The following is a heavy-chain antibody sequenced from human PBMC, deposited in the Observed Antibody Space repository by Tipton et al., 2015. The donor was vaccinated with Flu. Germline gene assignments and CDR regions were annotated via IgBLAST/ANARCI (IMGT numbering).Heavy chain of an antibody. CDR1: GGSISNYY. V-gene: IGHV4-4*07. D-gene: IGHD1-26*01. J-gene: IGHJ4*02. Sequence: LRLSCTVSGGSISNYYWSWVRQSAGKGLEWIGHIYNSESTNYNPSLKSRVTMSVDTSKKQFSLKLNSVTAAETAVYYCARALLVGPYYYFDYWGQGTLVTVSS. CDR3: ARALLVGPYYYFDY. CDR2: IYNSEST.